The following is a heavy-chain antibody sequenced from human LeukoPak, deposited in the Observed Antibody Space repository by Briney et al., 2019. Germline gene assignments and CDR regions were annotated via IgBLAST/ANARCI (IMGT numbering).Heavy chain of an antibody. CDR3: ARADGALGQGLWFDY. Sequence: PGGSLRLSCAASGFTFSSYAMHWVRQAPGKGLEWVAVISYDGNNKYYADSVKGRFTISRDNSKNTLYLQMNSLRAEDTAVYYCARADGALGQGLWFDYWGQGTLVTVSS. CDR2: ISYDGNNK. D-gene: IGHD5-18*01. CDR1: GFTFSSYA. V-gene: IGHV3-30-3*01. J-gene: IGHJ4*02.